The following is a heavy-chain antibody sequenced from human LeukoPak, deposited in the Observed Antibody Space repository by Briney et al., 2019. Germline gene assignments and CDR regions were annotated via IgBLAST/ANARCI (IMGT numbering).Heavy chain of an antibody. D-gene: IGHD7-27*01. V-gene: IGHV4-39*07. Sequence: SETLSLTCTVSGGSISSSSYYWGWIRQPPGKGLEWIGSVYYSGTPYYNPSLKSRVTISLDTSKNQFSLKLSSVTAADTAVYYCASRKLGNDYWGQGTLVTVSS. CDR3: ASRKLGNDY. J-gene: IGHJ4*02. CDR1: GGSISSSSYY. CDR2: VYYSGTP.